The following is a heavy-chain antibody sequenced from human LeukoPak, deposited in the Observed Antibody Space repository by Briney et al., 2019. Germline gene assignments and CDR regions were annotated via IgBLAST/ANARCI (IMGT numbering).Heavy chain of an antibody. V-gene: IGHV1-2*02. CDR2: INPNSGGT. J-gene: IGHJ4*02. CDR1: GYTFTGYY. Sequence: ASVKVSCKASGYTFTGYYMHWVRQAPGQGLEWMGWINPNSGGTNYAQKFQDRVTMTRDTSISTAYMELSRLRSDDTAVYYCARDPGVSVAAYYFDYWGQGTLVTVSS. D-gene: IGHD6-19*01. CDR3: ARDPGVSVAAYYFDY.